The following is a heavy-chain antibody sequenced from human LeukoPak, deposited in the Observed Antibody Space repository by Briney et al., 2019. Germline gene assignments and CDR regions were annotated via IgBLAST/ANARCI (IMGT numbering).Heavy chain of an antibody. V-gene: IGHV3-23*01. CDR2: ISGSGGTT. J-gene: IGHJ4*02. CDR1: GFTFTSYT. CDR3: ARSSAWSYDS. Sequence: GGSLRLSCAASGFTFTSYTMTWVRQAPGKGLDWVSVISGSGGTTYYADSVKGRFTISRDNSKNTLFLQMNSLGAEDTAVYYCARSSAWSYDSWGQGTLVTVSS. D-gene: IGHD6-19*01.